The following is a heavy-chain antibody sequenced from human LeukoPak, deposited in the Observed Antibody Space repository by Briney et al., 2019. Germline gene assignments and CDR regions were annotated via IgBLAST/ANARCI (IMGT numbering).Heavy chain of an antibody. Sequence: TGGSLRLSCAASGFTFSSYAMSWVRQAPGKGLEWVSAISGSGGSTYYADSVKGRFTISRDNSKNTLYPQMNSLRAEDTAVYYCAKVPTIYYGSYDNWFDPWGQGTLVTVSS. J-gene: IGHJ5*02. CDR1: GFTFSSYA. CDR3: AKVPTIYYGSYDNWFDP. CDR2: ISGSGGST. V-gene: IGHV3-23*01. D-gene: IGHD3-10*01.